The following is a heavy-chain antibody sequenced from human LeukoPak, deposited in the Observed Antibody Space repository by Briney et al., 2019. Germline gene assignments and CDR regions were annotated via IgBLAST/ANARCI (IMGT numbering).Heavy chain of an antibody. CDR2: IYHSGST. D-gene: IGHD3-10*01. CDR3: ARDQWFGELRLDF. J-gene: IGHJ4*02. V-gene: IGHV4-38-2*02. CDR1: GYSISSGYY. Sequence: SGTLSLTCTVSGYSISSGYYWGWIRQPPGKGLEWIGSIYHSGSTFYNSSLKSRVSISVDTSKNQFSLRLTSVTAADTAVYYCARDQWFGELRLDFWGQGSLVTVSS.